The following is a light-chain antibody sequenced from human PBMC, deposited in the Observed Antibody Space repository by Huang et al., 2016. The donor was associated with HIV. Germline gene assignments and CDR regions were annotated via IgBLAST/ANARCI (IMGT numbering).Light chain of an antibody. CDR3: QQYNNWPLYT. Sequence: EIVMTQSPATLSVSPGERATLSCRARQSVSSNLACYQQKPGQAPRLLIFGASTRATGVPARFSGSGSVTEFTLTINSLQSEDFAVYYCQQYNNWPLYTFGQGTKLEIK. V-gene: IGKV3-15*01. CDR1: QSVSSN. CDR2: GAS. J-gene: IGKJ2*01.